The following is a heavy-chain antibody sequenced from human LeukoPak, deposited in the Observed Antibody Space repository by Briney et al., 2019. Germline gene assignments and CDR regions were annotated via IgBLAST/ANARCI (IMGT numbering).Heavy chain of an antibody. CDR2: IYSGGST. J-gene: IGHJ4*02. CDR1: GFTVSGNY. CDR3: ARVSGWIIDY. D-gene: IGHD6-19*01. V-gene: IGHV3-66*01. Sequence: GGSLRLSCAASGFTVSGNYMSWVRQAPGKGLEWVSVIYSGGSTSYADSVKGRFIISRDNSMNTLYLQMNSLRVEDTAVYFCARVSGWIIDYWGQGTLVTVSS.